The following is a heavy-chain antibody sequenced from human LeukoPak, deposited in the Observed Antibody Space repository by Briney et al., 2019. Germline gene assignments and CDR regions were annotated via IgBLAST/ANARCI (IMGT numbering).Heavy chain of an antibody. V-gene: IGHV3-48*04. CDR3: ARDGGVPAAKAFDI. D-gene: IGHD2-2*01. J-gene: IGHJ3*02. Sequence: GGSLRLSCAASGFTFSSYSMNWVRQAPGKGLEWVSYISSSSSTIYYAGSVKGRFTISRDNAKNSLYLQMNSLRAEDTAVYYCARDGGVPAAKAFDIWGQGTMVTVSS. CDR2: ISSSSSTI. CDR1: GFTFSSYS.